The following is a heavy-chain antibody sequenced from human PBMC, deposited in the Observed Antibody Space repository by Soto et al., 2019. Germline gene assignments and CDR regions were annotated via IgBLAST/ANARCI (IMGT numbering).Heavy chain of an antibody. CDR1: GFSFKSYG. D-gene: IGHD6-19*01. CDR2: ISYDGSNN. J-gene: IGHJ4*02. Sequence: GSPRLSCAACGFSFKSYGMHFFLHPPGKGLEWVAVISYDGSNNYYADSVKGRFTIYRDNSKNTLYLQMNSLRAEDTAVYYCAKDSGSGWYGEIDYWGQGTLVTVSS. V-gene: IGHV3-30*18. CDR3: AKDSGSGWYGEIDY.